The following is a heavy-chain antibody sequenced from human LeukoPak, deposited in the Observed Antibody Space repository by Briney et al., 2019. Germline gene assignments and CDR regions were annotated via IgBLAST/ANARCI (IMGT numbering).Heavy chain of an antibody. J-gene: IGHJ5*02. D-gene: IGHD6-13*01. CDR1: GYTFTSYG. CDR2: ISAYNGST. CDR3: ARGGAGSSSWSNWFDP. Sequence: ASVKVSCKASGYTFTSYGISWVRQAPGQGLEWMGWISAYNGSTNYAQKLQGRVTMTTDTSTSTAYMELRSLRSDDTAVYYCARGGAGSSSWSNWFDPWAREPWSPSPQ. V-gene: IGHV1-18*01.